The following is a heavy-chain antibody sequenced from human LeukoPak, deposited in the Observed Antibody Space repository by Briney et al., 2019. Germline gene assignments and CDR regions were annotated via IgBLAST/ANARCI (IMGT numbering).Heavy chain of an antibody. CDR1: GYSFTSYW. CDR3: ASPGLSYGMDV. V-gene: IGHV5-51*01. J-gene: IGHJ6*02. Sequence: GGALQISCKGAGYSFTSYWIGWVRRMPGKGLEWMGIIYPGDSDTRYSPSFQGHVTISADRSISTAYLQWSSLKASDTAIYYCASPGLSYGMDVWGQGTTVTVSS. CDR2: IYPGDSDT.